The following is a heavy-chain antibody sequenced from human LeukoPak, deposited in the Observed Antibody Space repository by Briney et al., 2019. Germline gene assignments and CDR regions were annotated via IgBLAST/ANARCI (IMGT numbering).Heavy chain of an antibody. CDR1: GYTFTGYY. Sequence: ASVKVSCKASGYTFTGYYMHWVRQAPGQGLEWMGWINTNIGDTNYAQKFQDRVTMTRDTSFSTAYMELSRLRSDDTAIYFCARGMNYMDVWDKGTTVTVSS. J-gene: IGHJ6*03. CDR2: INTNIGDT. CDR3: ARGMNYMDV. V-gene: IGHV1-2*02. D-gene: IGHD2-8*01.